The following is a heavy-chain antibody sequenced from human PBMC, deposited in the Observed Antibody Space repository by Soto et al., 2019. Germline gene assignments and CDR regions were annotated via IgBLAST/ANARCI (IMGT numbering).Heavy chain of an antibody. CDR1: GITFSNYW. J-gene: IGHJ5*02. Sequence: EEKLVQSGGGLVRPGGSLRLSCVGSGITFSNYWMNWVRQTPGKGLEWVANINPDGSAKAYVDSVKGRFTVSRDNAKNSLYLQMNSLRAEDTAVYFCAAWDISNPWGQGTLVTVSS. V-gene: IGHV3-7*01. D-gene: IGHD2-15*01. CDR3: AAWDISNP. CDR2: INPDGSAK.